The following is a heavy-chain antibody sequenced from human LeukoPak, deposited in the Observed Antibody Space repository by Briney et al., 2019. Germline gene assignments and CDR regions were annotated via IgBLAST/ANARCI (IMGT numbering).Heavy chain of an antibody. CDR3: AKDGPLDSSGYYFLNY. CDR1: GFTFSSYG. D-gene: IGHD3-22*01. CDR2: IRYDGSNK. J-gene: IGHJ4*02. Sequence: GGSLRLSCAASGFTFSSYGMHWVRQAPGKGLEWVAFIRYDGSNKYYADSVKGRFTISRDNSKNTLYLQMNSLRAEDTAVYYCAKDGPLDSSGYYFLNYWGQGTLVTVSS. V-gene: IGHV3-30*02.